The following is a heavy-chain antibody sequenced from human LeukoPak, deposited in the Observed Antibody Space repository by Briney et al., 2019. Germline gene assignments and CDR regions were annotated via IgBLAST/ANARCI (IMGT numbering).Heavy chain of an antibody. CDR2: IKQDGSEK. V-gene: IGHV3-7*01. J-gene: IGHJ5*02. CDR3: AKGGCSSTSCDTRP. Sequence: GGSLRLSCAASGFTFSSYWMSWVRQAPGKGLEWVANIKQDGSEKYYVDSVKGRFTISRDNAKNSLYLQMNSLRAEDTAVYYCAKGGCSSTSCDTRPWGQGTLVTVSS. D-gene: IGHD2-2*02. CDR1: GFTFSSYW.